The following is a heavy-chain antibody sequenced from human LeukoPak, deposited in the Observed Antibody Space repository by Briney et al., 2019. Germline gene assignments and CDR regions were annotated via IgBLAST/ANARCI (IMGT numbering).Heavy chain of an antibody. D-gene: IGHD3-10*01. CDR2: IYYSGST. Sequence: SETLSLTCTVSGGSISSSSYYWGWIRQRPGQRLEWIGSIYYSGSTYYNPSLKSRVTISVDTSKNQFSLKLSSVTVADTAVYYCARYDGSGSYYDYWGQGTLVTVSS. J-gene: IGHJ4*02. CDR1: GGSISSSSYY. V-gene: IGHV4-39*01. CDR3: ARYDGSGSYYDY.